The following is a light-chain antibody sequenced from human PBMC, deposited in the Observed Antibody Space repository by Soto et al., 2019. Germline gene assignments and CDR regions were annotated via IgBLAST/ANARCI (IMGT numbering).Light chain of an antibody. Sequence: EIVMTQSPASLSVSPGDGATLSCRASQSVASNVAWYQQKPGQGPRLLIHGASTRAVGVTDRFSGSGSGTDFTPTISSLQSEDFAVYYCQQYHNWPPQYTFGQGTKLQIK. J-gene: IGKJ2*01. V-gene: IGKV3-15*01. CDR1: QSVASN. CDR2: GAS. CDR3: QQYHNWPPQYT.